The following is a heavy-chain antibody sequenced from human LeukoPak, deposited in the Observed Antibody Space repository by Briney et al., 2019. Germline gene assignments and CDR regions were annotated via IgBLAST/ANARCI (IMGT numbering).Heavy chain of an antibody. CDR3: ARVLNSNWFDP. Sequence: GGSLRLSCAASGFTFSSYSMNWVRQAPGKGLEWVSSISSSSSYIYYADSVKGRFTISRDNAKNSLYLQMNSLRAEDTAVYYCARVLNSNWFDPWGQGTLVTVSS. V-gene: IGHV3-21*01. CDR1: GFTFSSYS. D-gene: IGHD3/OR15-3a*01. CDR2: ISSSSSYI. J-gene: IGHJ5*02.